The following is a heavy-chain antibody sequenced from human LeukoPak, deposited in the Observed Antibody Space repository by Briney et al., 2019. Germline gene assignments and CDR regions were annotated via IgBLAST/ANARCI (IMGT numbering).Heavy chain of an antibody. J-gene: IGHJ3*02. D-gene: IGHD3-3*01. CDR3: ARHKRFLEWSYADAFDI. V-gene: IGHV5-51*01. Sequence: GESLKISCKGSGYSFTSYWIGWVRQMPGKGLEWMGIIYPGDSDTRYSPSFQGQVTISADKSISTAYLQWSSLKASDTAMYYCARHKRFLEWSYADAFDIRGQGTMVTVSS. CDR1: GYSFTSYW. CDR2: IYPGDSDT.